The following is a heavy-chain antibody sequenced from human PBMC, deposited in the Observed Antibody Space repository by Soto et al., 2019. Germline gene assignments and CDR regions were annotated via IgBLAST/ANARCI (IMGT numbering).Heavy chain of an antibody. D-gene: IGHD3-16*01. J-gene: IGHJ5*02. CDR2: MNPDSGNT. CDR1: GYTFTSYD. V-gene: IGHV1-8*01. Sequence: QVQLVQSGAEVKKPGASVKVSCKASGYTFTSYDINWVRQATGQGLEWMGWMNPDSGNTGYAQKFQGRVTMTSNTSISTAYMELSSLRSEDTAVYYCARGGPYTVKRSNWFDPWGQGTLVTVSS. CDR3: ARGGPYTVKRSNWFDP.